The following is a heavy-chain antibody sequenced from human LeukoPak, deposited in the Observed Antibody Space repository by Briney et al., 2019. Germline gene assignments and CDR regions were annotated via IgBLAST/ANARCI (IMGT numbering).Heavy chain of an antibody. CDR3: AKDVRSGSSYFDY. V-gene: IGHV3-23*01. CDR1: GFTFSSYA. D-gene: IGHD1-26*01. J-gene: IGHJ4*02. CDR2: VSGSGGST. Sequence: PGGSLRLSCAASGFTFSSYAMSWVRQAPGKGLEWVSAVSGSGGSTYYADSVKGRFTISRDNSKNTLYLQMNSRRAEDTAVYYCAKDVRSGSSYFDYWGQGTLVTVSS.